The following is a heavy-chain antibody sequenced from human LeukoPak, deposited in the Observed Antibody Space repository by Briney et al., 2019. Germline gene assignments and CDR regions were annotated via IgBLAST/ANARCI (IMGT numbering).Heavy chain of an antibody. CDR3: ARALSGSYINY. CDR2: ISSSGSTI. CDR1: GFTFSSYE. J-gene: IGHJ4*02. V-gene: IGHV3-48*03. Sequence: GGSLRLSCAASGFTFSSYEMNWVRQAPGKGLEWVSYISSSGSTIYYADSVKGRSTISRDNAKNSLYLQMNSLRAEDTAVYYCARALSGSYINYWGQGTLVTVSS. D-gene: IGHD1-26*01.